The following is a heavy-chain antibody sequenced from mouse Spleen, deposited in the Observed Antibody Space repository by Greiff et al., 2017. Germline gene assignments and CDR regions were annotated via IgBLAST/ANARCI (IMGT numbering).Heavy chain of an antibody. J-gene: IGHJ1*01. CDR3: ARGGYYRYWYFDV. V-gene: IGHV5-12-1*01. CDR2: ISSGGGST. Sequence: EVQGVESGGGLVKLGGSLKLSCAASGFTFSSYYMSWVRQTPEKRLEWVATISSGGGSTYYPDSVKGRFTISRDNAKNTLYLQMSSLNSEDTAVYYCARGGYYRYWYFDVWGAGTTVTVSS. CDR1: GFTFSSYY. D-gene: IGHD2-14*01.